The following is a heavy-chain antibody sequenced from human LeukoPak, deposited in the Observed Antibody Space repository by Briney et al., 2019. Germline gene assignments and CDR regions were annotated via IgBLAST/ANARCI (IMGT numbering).Heavy chain of an antibody. CDR3: ARRGGSGRAFDY. CDR1: GASISGGTYY. J-gene: IGHJ4*02. Sequence: SETLSLTCSVSGASISGGTYYWVWIRQPPGTGLEWIGSIYYTGSTYDNPSLKSRVTISVDTSKNQFSLKLSSVTAADTAVYYCARRGGSGRAFDYWGQGTLVTVSS. CDR2: IYYTGST. D-gene: IGHD1-26*01. V-gene: IGHV4-39*01.